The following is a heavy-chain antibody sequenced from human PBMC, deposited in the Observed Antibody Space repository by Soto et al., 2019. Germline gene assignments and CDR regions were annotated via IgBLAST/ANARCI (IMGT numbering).Heavy chain of an antibody. Sequence: QVQLQESGPGLVRPSQTLSLTCTVSGGSITNGDYYWNWIRQHPGKGLEWIGYINYRGTTFYNPSLKSRVLISVETSKNQFSLNLSSVTAADTAVYFCARDAPGEAPYWGQGTLVTVSS. D-gene: IGHD2-2*01. CDR3: ARDAPGEAPY. CDR2: INYRGTT. CDR1: GGSITNGDYY. J-gene: IGHJ4*02. V-gene: IGHV4-31*03.